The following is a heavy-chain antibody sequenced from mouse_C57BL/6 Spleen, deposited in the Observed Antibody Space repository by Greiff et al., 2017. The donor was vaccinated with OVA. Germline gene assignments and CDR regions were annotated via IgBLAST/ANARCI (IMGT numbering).Heavy chain of an antibody. CDR3: ADGDYYFDY. Sequence: QVHVKQPGAELVKTGASVKLSCKASGYTFTSYWMHWVKQRPGRGLEWIGRIDPNSGGTKYNEKFKSKATLTVDKPSSTAYMRLSSLTSEDSAVCYCADGDYYFDYWGKGTTLTVSS. J-gene: IGHJ2*01. CDR1: GYTFTSYW. V-gene: IGHV1-72*01. D-gene: IGHD2-13*01. CDR2: IDPNSGGT.